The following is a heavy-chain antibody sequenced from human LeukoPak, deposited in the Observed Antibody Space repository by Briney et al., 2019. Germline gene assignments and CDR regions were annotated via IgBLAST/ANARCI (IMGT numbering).Heavy chain of an antibody. Sequence: QPGGSLRLSCAASGFTFSSYGMHWVRQAPGKGLEWVAFIRYDGSNKYYADSVKGRFTISRDNSKNTLYLQMNSLRAEDTAVYYCAKATYYYDSSGYYYPMSNFDYWGQGTLVTVSS. CDR2: IRYDGSNK. D-gene: IGHD3-22*01. V-gene: IGHV3-30*02. CDR1: GFTFSSYG. CDR3: AKATYYYDSSGYYYPMSNFDY. J-gene: IGHJ4*02.